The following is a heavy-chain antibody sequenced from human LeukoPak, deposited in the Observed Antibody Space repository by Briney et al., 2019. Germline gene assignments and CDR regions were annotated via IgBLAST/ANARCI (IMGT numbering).Heavy chain of an antibody. V-gene: IGHV3-48*01. D-gene: IGHD3-10*01. CDR1: GFTFSSYS. J-gene: IGHJ4*02. CDR2: ISSSSSTI. Sequence: GGSLRLSCAASGFTFSSYSMNWVRQAPGKGLEWASYISSSSSTIYYADSVKGRFTISRDNAKNSLYLQMNSLRAEDTAVYYCARRILWFGELFDYWGQGTLVTVSS. CDR3: ARRILWFGELFDY.